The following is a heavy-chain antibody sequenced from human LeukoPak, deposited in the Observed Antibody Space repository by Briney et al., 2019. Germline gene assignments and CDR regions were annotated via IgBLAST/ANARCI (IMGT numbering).Heavy chain of an antibody. CDR3: ARRVVGATTRHFDY. D-gene: IGHD1-26*01. V-gene: IGHV5-51*01. CDR2: IYPGDSDT. Sequence: GESLKISCKGSGYSFTTYWIGWVRQMPGKGLERMGIIYPGDSDTGYSPSFQGQVTISADNSINTAYLQWSSLKALDTAMYYCARRVVGATTRHFDYWGQGTLVTVSS. J-gene: IGHJ4*02. CDR1: GYSFTTYW.